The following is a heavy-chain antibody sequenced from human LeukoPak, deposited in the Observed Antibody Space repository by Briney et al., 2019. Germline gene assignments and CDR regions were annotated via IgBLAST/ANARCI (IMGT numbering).Heavy chain of an antibody. CDR2: INPSGGST. CDR3: ARGRAVGVRAGFDY. J-gene: IGHJ4*02. Sequence: ASVKVSCQASGFTFTSYYMHWVRQAPGQRLEWMGIINPSGGSTTYVQKLLGRLTMTRDPSTSTVDMELSSLRAEETAVYYCARGRAVGVRAGFDYWGQGTLVTISS. D-gene: IGHD1-26*01. V-gene: IGHV1-46*03. CDR1: GFTFTSYY.